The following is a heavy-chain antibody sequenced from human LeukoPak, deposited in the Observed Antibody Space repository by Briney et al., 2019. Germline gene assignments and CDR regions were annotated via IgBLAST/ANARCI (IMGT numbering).Heavy chain of an antibody. D-gene: IGHD3-10*01. CDR1: GGSISSYY. Sequence: SETLSLTCTVSGGSISSYYWSWIRQPPGKGLEWIGYIYYSGSTNYNPSLKSRVTISVDTSKNQFSLKLSSVTAADTAVYYCARNVVRGVILDYYYYYYMDVWGKGTTVTVSS. J-gene: IGHJ6*03. CDR2: IYYSGST. CDR3: ARNVVRGVILDYYYYYYMDV. V-gene: IGHV4-59*08.